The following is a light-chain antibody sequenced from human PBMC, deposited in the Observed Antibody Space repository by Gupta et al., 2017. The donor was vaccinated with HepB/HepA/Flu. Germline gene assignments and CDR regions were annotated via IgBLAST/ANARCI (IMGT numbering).Light chain of an antibody. Sequence: QMTLSPSSLSASVGDRVHITCRASQRISNYLAWHQQIPRKVPNLLIYAASALQSGVPSRFSGSGSGTDFTFTISSLQPEDVATYYCQNKKSAPPERTFGQGTKVEIK. J-gene: IGKJ1*01. CDR3: QNKKSAPPERT. CDR2: AAS. V-gene: IGKV1-27*01. CDR1: QRISNY.